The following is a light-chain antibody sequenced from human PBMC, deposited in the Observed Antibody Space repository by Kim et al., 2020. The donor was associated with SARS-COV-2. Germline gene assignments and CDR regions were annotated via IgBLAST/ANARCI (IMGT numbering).Light chain of an antibody. Sequence: EIVLSQSPGTLSLSPGERATLSCSSSQSVSSSRIAWYQQKPGQAPSLLIYSGSSRATGIPDRFSGSGSGTDFTLTITRLELEDCAVYYCQQCAGSPITFGQGTRLEI. V-gene: IGKV3-20*01. J-gene: IGKJ5*01. CDR3: QQCAGSPIT. CDR2: SGS. CDR1: QSVSSSR.